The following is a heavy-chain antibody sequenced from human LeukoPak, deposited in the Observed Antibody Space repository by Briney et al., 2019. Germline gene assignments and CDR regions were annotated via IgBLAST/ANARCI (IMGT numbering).Heavy chain of an antibody. V-gene: IGHV4-4*07. J-gene: IGHJ3*02. Sequence: KPSETLSLTCTVSGGSISSYYWSWIRQPAGKGLEWIGRIYTSGSTNYNPSLKSRVTMSVDTSKNQFSLKLSSVTAADTAVYYCARVRYDFWSGYPDDAFDIWGQGTMVTVSS. CDR2: IYTSGST. D-gene: IGHD3-3*01. CDR1: GGSISSYY. CDR3: ARVRYDFWSGYPDDAFDI.